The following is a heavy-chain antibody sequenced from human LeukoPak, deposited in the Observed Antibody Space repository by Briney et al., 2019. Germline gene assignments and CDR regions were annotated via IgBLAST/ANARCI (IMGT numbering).Heavy chain of an antibody. CDR3: ARSVPAAISYFDY. D-gene: IGHD2-2*01. CDR2: INPNSGGT. CDR1: GYTFTGYY. Sequence: ASVKVSCKASGYTFTGYYMHWVRRAPGQGLEWMGWINPNSGGTNYAQKFQGRVTMTRDTSISTAYMELSRLRSDDTAVYYCARSVPAAISYFDYWGQGTLVTVSS. J-gene: IGHJ4*02. V-gene: IGHV1-2*02.